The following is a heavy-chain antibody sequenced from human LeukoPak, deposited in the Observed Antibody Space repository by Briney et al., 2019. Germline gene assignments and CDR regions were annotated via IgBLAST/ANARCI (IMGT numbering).Heavy chain of an antibody. V-gene: IGHV3-66*01. D-gene: IGHD6-13*01. CDR1: GFTISSNY. CDR2: SYSGGST. Sequence: GGSLRLSCAASGFTISSNYMSGVRQAPGKRLEGVSVSYSGGSTYYACAVKGRFTISRDNSNNTRYLQMTSLRAEDTAVYYCARESTPESIAAAGTSFDYWGQEPLVTVSS. CDR3: ARESTPESIAAAGTSFDY. J-gene: IGHJ4*02.